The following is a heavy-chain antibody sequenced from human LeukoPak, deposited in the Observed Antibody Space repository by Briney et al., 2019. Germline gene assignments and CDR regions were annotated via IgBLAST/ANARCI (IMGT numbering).Heavy chain of an antibody. CDR3: ASGGGSCDY. Sequence: GGSLRLSCAASGFTFGSYAMTWVRQAPGKGLEWVSSISGSGGSTNYADSVKGRFTISRDNSKNTLYLQMNSLRAEDTAVYYCASGGGSCDYWGQGTLVTVSS. CDR2: ISGSGGST. V-gene: IGHV3-23*01. J-gene: IGHJ4*02. CDR1: GFTFGSYA. D-gene: IGHD2-15*01.